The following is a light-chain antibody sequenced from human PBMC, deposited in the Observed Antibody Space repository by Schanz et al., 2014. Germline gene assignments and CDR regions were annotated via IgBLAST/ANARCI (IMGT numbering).Light chain of an antibody. Sequence: MTQSPSTLSASVGDRVTITCRASQSISTWLAWYQQKPGQAPRLLIYGASTRAIGIPDRFSGSGSGTDFTLAITSLQSEDFAVYYCQQYNNWPLTFGGGTKVEIK. J-gene: IGKJ4*01. CDR1: QSISTW. V-gene: IGKV3-15*01. CDR2: GAS. CDR3: QQYNNWPLT.